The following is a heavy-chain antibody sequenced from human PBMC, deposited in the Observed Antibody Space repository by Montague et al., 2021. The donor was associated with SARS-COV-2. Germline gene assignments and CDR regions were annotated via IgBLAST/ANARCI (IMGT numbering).Heavy chain of an antibody. Sequence: SLRLSCAASGFTFRSYGMSWVRQAPGKGLEWVSGITGSGGSTYYADSVKVRFTISIDNSKNTLYLQMNILRAEDTAVYYCAKGYYYDTSGYLHPFDYWGQGTLVTVSS. CDR3: AKGYYYDTSGYLHPFDY. CDR2: ITGSGGST. V-gene: IGHV3-23*01. J-gene: IGHJ4*02. CDR1: GFTFRSYG. D-gene: IGHD3-22*01.